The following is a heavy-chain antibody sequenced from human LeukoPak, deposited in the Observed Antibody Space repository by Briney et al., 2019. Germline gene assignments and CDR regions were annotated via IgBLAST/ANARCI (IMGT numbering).Heavy chain of an antibody. V-gene: IGHV1-69*13. J-gene: IGHJ4*02. CDR3: ARTFYYDSSGYDLGY. D-gene: IGHD3-22*01. Sequence: SVKVSCKASGYTFTSYGISWVRQAPGQGLEWMGGIIPIFGTANYAQKFQGRVTITADESTSTAYMELSSLRSEDTAVYYCARTFYYDSSGYDLGYWGQGTLVTVSS. CDR2: IIPIFGTA. CDR1: GYTFTSYG.